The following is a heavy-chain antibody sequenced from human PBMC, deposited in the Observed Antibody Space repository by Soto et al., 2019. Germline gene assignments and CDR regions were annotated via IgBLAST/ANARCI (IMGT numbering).Heavy chain of an antibody. Sequence: GXSVKVSCKASVYTFTCYYMHWVRQAPGQGLEWMGWINPNSGGTNYAQKFQGRVTISRDTSISTAYMDLSRLGSDDTAIYYCARVAYYDILTGYPLFDYWGQGTLVTVSS. CDR1: VYTFTCYY. J-gene: IGHJ4*02. V-gene: IGHV1-2*02. CDR3: ARVAYYDILTGYPLFDY. D-gene: IGHD3-9*01. CDR2: INPNSGGT.